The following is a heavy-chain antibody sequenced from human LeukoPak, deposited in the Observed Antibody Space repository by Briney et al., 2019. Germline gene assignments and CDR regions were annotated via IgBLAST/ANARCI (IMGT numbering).Heavy chain of an antibody. Sequence: PSETLSLTCTVSGGSISSHYWSWIRQPPGKGLEWIGYIYYSGSTKFNPSLKSRVTISVDTSENQFSLKLSSVTAADTAVYYCARGGGVTYYDSTGYLWYFDYWGQGTLVTVSS. CDR1: GGSISSHY. V-gene: IGHV4-59*11. D-gene: IGHD3-22*01. CDR3: ARGGGVTYYDSTGYLWYFDY. J-gene: IGHJ4*02. CDR2: IYYSGST.